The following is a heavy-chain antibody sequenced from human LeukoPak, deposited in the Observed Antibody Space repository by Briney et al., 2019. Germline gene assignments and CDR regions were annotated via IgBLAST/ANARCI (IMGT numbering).Heavy chain of an antibody. CDR1: GGSISSGDFY. D-gene: IGHD2-15*01. CDR3: ARLPRGYCSGGTCYPKDSFDI. Sequence: SETLSLTCTASGGSISSGDFYWTWIRQPPGKALEWIGYIYYTGSTYYNPSLQSRVLMSIDTSKNQFSLKFYSVTAADTAAYYCARLPRGYCSGGTCYPKDSFDIWGQGTLVTVSP. CDR2: IYYTGST. V-gene: IGHV4-30-4*01. J-gene: IGHJ3*02.